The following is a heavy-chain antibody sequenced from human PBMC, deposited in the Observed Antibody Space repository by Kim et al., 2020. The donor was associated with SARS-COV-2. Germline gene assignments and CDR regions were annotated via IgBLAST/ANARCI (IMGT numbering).Heavy chain of an antibody. Sequence: SGPTLVNPTQTLTLTCTFSGFSLTTSGVAVVWIRQPPGKALEWLALINWDDDKRYNPSLKSRLTITKDTSKNQVVLTMTSVDPVDTATYYCARRGIRGANWLDPWGQGTLVTVSS. CDR3: ARRGIRGANWLDP. V-gene: IGHV2-5*02. J-gene: IGHJ5*02. D-gene: IGHD3-10*01. CDR1: GFSLTTSGVA. CDR2: INWDDDK.